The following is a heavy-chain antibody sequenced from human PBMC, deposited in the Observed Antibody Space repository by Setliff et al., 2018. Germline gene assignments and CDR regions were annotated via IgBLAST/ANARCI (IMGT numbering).Heavy chain of an antibody. V-gene: IGHV4-4*02. D-gene: IGHD2-2*01. J-gene: IGHJ4*02. CDR3: AKFSPDAYNFDY. CDR2: IYHSGST. CDR1: GGSISSSNW. Sequence: PSETLSLTCAVSGGSISSSNWWSWIRQPPGKGLEWIGEIYHSGSTNYNPSLKSRVTISLDTSRNQVSLKLSSVTAADTAVYYCAKFSPDAYNFDYWGQGTLVTGLL.